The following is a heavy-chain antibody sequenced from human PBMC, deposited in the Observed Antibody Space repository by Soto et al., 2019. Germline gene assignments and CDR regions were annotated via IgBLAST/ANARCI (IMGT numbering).Heavy chain of an antibody. Sequence: QVQLQESGPGLVKPPQTLSLTCTVSGASIRSGGFYWSWIRQHPEKGLEWIGYFYYSGNAYYNQSLRSRLTISGDASKNQFSLNLSSVTAADTAVYFCARAMGAVNYFDYWGQGILVTVSS. J-gene: IGHJ4*02. CDR2: FYYSGNA. CDR1: GASIRSGGFY. V-gene: IGHV4-31*03. D-gene: IGHD3-10*01. CDR3: ARAMGAVNYFDY.